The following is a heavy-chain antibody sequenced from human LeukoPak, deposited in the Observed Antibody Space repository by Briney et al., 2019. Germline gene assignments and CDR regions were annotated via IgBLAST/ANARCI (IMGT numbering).Heavy chain of an antibody. V-gene: IGHV4-38-2*02. CDR3: ARQARRYCSSTSCYARSFFDY. CDR2: VSHSGTT. D-gene: IGHD2-2*01. J-gene: IGHJ4*02. CDR1: GYSISSHYY. Sequence: SETLSLTCTVSGYSISSHYYWGWIRQPPGKGLEWIGSVSHSGTTYYNPSLKSRVTISVDTSKNQFSLKLSSVTAADTAVYYCARQARRYCSSTSCYARSFFDYWGQGTLVTVSS.